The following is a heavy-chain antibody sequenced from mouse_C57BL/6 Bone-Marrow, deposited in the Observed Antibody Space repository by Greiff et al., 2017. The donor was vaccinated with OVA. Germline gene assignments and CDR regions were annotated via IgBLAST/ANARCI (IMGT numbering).Heavy chain of an antibody. V-gene: IGHV1-59*01. CDR3: AREGYYDYLDY. CDR1: GYTFTSYW. D-gene: IGHD2-3*01. CDR2: IDPSDSYT. J-gene: IGHJ2*01. Sequence: VQLQQPGAELVRPGTSVKLSCKASGYTFTSYWMHWVKQRPGQGLEWIGVIDPSDSYTNYNQKFKGKATLTVDTSSSTAYMQLSSLTSEDSAVYYCAREGYYDYLDYWGQGTTLTVSS.